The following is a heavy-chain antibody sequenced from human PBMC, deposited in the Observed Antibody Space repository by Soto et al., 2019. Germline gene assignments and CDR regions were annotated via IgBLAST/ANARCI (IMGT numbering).Heavy chain of an antibody. CDR1: GGSISSGDYY. V-gene: IGHV4-30-4*01. CDR3: ARETYNWNYFDY. J-gene: IGHJ4*02. CDR2: IYYSGST. D-gene: IGHD1-20*01. Sequence: SETLSLTCTVSGGSISSGDYYWGWIRQPPGKGLEWIGYIYYSGSTYYNPSLKSRVTISVDTSKNQFSLKLSSVTAADTAVYYCARETYNWNYFDYWGQGTLVTVSS.